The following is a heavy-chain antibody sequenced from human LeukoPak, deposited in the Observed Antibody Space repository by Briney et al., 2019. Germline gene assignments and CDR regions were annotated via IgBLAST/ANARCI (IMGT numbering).Heavy chain of an antibody. CDR1: GFTFTSFG. Sequence: GGSLRLSCAASGFTFTSFGMQWVRQTPGKGLEWVAFIRNDGDVIYYADSVKGRFTISRDNSKNTLYLQMNSLRAEDTAVYYCAKSILTGFYYYGMDVWGQGTTVTVSS. D-gene: IGHD3-9*01. CDR2: IRNDGDVI. J-gene: IGHJ6*02. CDR3: AKSILTGFYYYGMDV. V-gene: IGHV3-30*02.